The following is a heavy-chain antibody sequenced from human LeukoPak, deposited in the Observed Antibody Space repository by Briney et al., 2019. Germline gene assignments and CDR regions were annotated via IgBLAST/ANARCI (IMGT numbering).Heavy chain of an antibody. V-gene: IGHV4-59*01. CDR2: IYYSGST. Sequence: SATLSLTCTASGGSISSYDRSWIRQPPGKGLEWIGYIYYSGSTTYNPPLKSRVTISVDTSKSQFSLELSSVTAADTAVYYCARVIKAAAAGPSYYFYGLDVWGQGTTVTVSS. D-gene: IGHD6-13*01. CDR3: ARVIKAAAAGPSYYFYGLDV. J-gene: IGHJ6*02. CDR1: GGSISSYD.